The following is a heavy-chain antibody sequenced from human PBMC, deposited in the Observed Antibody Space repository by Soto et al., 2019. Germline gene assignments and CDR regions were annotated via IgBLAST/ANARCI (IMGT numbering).Heavy chain of an antibody. J-gene: IGHJ4*02. CDR3: ARAGSGSFRINDY. D-gene: IGHD1-26*01. V-gene: IGHV5-51*01. Sequence: PGESLKISCKGSGYSFTSYWIGWVRQMPGKGLEWMGIIYPGDSDTRYSPSFQGQVTTSADKSISTAYLQWSSLKASDTAVYYCARAGSGSFRINDYWGQGTLVTVSS. CDR2: IYPGDSDT. CDR1: GYSFTSYW.